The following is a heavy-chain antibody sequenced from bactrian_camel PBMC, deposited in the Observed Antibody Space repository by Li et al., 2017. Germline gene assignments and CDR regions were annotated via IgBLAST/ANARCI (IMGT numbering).Heavy chain of an antibody. Sequence: VQLVESGGGLVQPGGSLRLSCLASGFTFSSYDMYWVRQAPGKEREGVASIDKRGNTTYTDSVKGRFTISQDYANYTVYLQLHSLNPEDTAMYYCAASRLWDCGGFDWTKYNFLGQGTQVTVS. V-gene: IGHV3S40*01. D-gene: IGHD1*01. J-gene: IGHJ4*01. CDR1: GFTFSSYD. CDR2: IDKRGNT. CDR3: AASRLWDCGGFDWTKYNF.